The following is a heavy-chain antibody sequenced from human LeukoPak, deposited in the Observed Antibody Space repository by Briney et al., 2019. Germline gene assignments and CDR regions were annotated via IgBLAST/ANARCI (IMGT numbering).Heavy chain of an antibody. J-gene: IGHJ4*02. CDR2: ISGSGGST. CDR1: GFTFSSYA. D-gene: IGHD1-26*01. V-gene: IGHV3-23*01. Sequence: GGSLRLSCAASGFTFSSYAINWVRQAPGKGLEWVSVISGSGGSTYYADSVKGRFTISRNNSKNTLYLQMNSLRAEDTAVYYCAKDLYYVTLTNFDYWGQGTLVTVSS. CDR3: AKDLYYVTLTNFDY.